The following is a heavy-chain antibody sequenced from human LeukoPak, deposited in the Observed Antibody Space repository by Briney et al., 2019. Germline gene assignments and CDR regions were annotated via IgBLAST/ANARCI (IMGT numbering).Heavy chain of an antibody. D-gene: IGHD3-22*01. CDR1: GFPFSRYW. Sequence: PGGSLRLSCAASGFPFSRYWMSWVRQAPGKGLEWVANIKQDGSEKYYVDSVKGRFTISRDNAKNSLYLQMNSLRAEDTAVYYCARVEGGYYYDNSGYYQPGYYFYYMDVWGKGTTVTVSS. V-gene: IGHV3-7*01. CDR2: IKQDGSEK. CDR3: ARVEGGYYYDNSGYYQPGYYFYYMDV. J-gene: IGHJ6*03.